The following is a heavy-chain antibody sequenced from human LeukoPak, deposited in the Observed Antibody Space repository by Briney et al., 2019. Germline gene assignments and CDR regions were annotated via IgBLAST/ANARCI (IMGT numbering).Heavy chain of an antibody. J-gene: IGHJ5*02. CDR3: ARYLYSSGGYLGWFDP. CDR2: ISAYNGNT. CDR1: GYTFTSYG. Sequence: GASVKVSCKASGYTFTSYGISWVRQAPGQGLEWMGWISAYNGNTNYAQKLQGRVTMTTDTSTSTAYMELRSLRSDDTAVYYCARYLYSSGGYLGWFDPWGQGTLVTVSS. V-gene: IGHV1-18*01. D-gene: IGHD6-19*01.